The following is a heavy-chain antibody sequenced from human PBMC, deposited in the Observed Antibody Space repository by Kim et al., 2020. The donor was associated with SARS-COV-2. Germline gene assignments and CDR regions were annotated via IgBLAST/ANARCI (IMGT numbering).Heavy chain of an antibody. V-gene: IGHV3-23*01. Sequence: DCTYYAEHVNGRFTVSRHSARNTVYLQMNSLRADDTAVYYCVKGAWLDDWGPGTLVTVSS. D-gene: IGHD5-12*01. CDR3: VKGAWLDD. CDR2: DCT. J-gene: IGHJ4*02.